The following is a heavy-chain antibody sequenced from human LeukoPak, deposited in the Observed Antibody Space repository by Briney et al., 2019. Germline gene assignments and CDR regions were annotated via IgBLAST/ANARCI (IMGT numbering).Heavy chain of an antibody. Sequence: GGSLRLSCAASGFTFSSYAMSWVCQAPGKGLEWVSAISGSGGSTYYADSVKGRFTISRDNSKNTLYLQMNSLRAEDTAVYYCAKAVDIVVVPAANYFDYWGQGTLITVSS. V-gene: IGHV3-23*01. CDR3: AKAVDIVVVPAANYFDY. CDR2: ISGSGGST. D-gene: IGHD2-2*01. CDR1: GFTFSSYA. J-gene: IGHJ4*02.